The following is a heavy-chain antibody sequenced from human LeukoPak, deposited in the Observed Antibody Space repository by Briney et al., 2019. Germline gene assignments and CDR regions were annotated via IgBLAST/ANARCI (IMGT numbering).Heavy chain of an antibody. V-gene: IGHV3-74*01. CDR3: ARGGSGWFHGMDV. CDR1: GFQFNYYW. CDR2: IKSDGSTT. J-gene: IGHJ6*02. D-gene: IGHD6-19*01. Sequence: PGGSLRLSCTASGFQFNYYWMHWVRQAPGKGQVWVSRIKSDGSTTSYADSVKGRFTISRDNAKNTLYLQMNSLRAEDSALYYCARGGSGWFHGMDVWGQGTAVTVSS.